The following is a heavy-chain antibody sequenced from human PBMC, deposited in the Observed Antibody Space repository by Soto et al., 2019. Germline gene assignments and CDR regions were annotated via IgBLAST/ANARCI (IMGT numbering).Heavy chain of an antibody. CDR2: LYDLDGT. V-gene: IGHV3-53*01. Sequence: LRLSCAAFGFTVSGKKYVAWVRQAPGKGLEWVSALYDLDGTYYADSVKGRFTTSSDSSRTTVYLQMNDLRPDDTAVYSCATWHLREHAYDIWGQGTTFTV. D-gene: IGHD3-10*01. J-gene: IGHJ3*02. CDR1: GFTVSGKKY. CDR3: ATWHLREHAYDI.